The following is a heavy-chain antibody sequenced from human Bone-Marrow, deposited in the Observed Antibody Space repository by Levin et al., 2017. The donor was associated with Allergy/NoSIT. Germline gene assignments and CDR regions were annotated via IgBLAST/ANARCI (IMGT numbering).Heavy chain of an antibody. CDR2: MYHSGTT. V-gene: IGHV4-30-2*01. D-gene: IGHD1-1*01. CDR3: ARVWNINWFDP. CDR1: GDSISSAIYS. Sequence: SQTLSLTCAVSGDSISSAIYSWSWIRQPPGKGLEWIGYMYHSGTTYSNPSLKSRVTISVDKSKNHFSLKLTSVTAADTAVYYCARVWNINWFDPWGQGTLVTVSS. J-gene: IGHJ5*02.